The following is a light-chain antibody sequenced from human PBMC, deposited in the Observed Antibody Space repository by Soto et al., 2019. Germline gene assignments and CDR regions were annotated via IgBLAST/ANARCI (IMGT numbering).Light chain of an antibody. Sequence: EIVMTQSPATLSVSPGERATLSCRTSQSVNDNLAWYQQKPGQGPRLLIYGASIRATGIPARFSGSGSGTEFTLTINSLQSEDFAVYYCQQYNNWPLTFGGGTKVDIK. J-gene: IGKJ4*01. CDR2: GAS. V-gene: IGKV3D-15*01. CDR1: QSVNDN. CDR3: QQYNNWPLT.